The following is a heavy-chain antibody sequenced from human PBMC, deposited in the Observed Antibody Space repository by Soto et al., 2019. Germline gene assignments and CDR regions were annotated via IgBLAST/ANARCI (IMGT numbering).Heavy chain of an antibody. J-gene: IGHJ6*02. V-gene: IGHV1-18*01. Sequence: QVQLVQSGAEVKKPGASVKVSCKASGYTFTSYGISWVRQAPGQGLEWMGWISAYNGNTNYAQKLQGRVTMTTDTTTRTAAMELRSIRSDDTAVDYCARDAIQHYYYYYGMDVWGQGTTVTVSS. CDR2: ISAYNGNT. CDR1: GYTFTSYG. D-gene: IGHD2-2*01. CDR3: ARDAIQHYYYYYGMDV.